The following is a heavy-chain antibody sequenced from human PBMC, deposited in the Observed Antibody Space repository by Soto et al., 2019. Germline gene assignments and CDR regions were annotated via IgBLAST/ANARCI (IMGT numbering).Heavy chain of an antibody. V-gene: IGHV4-30-4*01. J-gene: IGHJ4*02. CDR2: IYYIGIT. D-gene: IGHD6-6*01. CDR3: ARGEYSSSSFDY. CDR1: GGSISSGDYY. Sequence: SETLSLTCTVSGGSISSGDYYWSWILQPPGKGLEWIGYIYYIGITYYNPSLKGRVTISVDTSKNQFSLKLSSVTTADTAVYYCARGEYSSSSFDYWGQGTLVTVSS.